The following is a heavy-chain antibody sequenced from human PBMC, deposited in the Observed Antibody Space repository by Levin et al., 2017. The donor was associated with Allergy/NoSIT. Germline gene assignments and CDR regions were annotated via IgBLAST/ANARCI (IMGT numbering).Heavy chain of an antibody. Sequence: PGASVKVSCKASGYTFTGYIFTAPYIHWVRQVPGQGLEWMGWINLKSGGTKYAQKFQGRVAMTRDTSISTAYMEVSGLGSDDTALYYSATYHHSSPFGDWGQGTLVTVSS. CDR2: INLKSGGT. CDR1: GYTFTGYIFTAPY. V-gene: IGHV1-2*02. CDR3: ATYHHSSPFGD. D-gene: IGHD2-2*01. J-gene: IGHJ4*02.